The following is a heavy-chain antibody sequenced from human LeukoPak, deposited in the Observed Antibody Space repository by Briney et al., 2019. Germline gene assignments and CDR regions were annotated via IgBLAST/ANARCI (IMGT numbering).Heavy chain of an antibody. J-gene: IGHJ4*02. CDR2: IIPILGIA. D-gene: IGHD3-22*01. CDR1: GGTFSSYA. CDR3: ARESLGYYDSSGFGDY. Sequence: SVKVSCRASGGTFSSYAISWVRQAPGQGLEWMGRIIPILGIANYAQKFQGRVTITADKSTSTAYMELSSLRSEDTAVYYCARESLGYYDSSGFGDYWGQGTLVTVSS. V-gene: IGHV1-69*04.